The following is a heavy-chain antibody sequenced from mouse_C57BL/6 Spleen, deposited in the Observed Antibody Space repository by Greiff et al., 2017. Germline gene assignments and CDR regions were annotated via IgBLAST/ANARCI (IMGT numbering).Heavy chain of an antibody. CDR3: ARELEYFDV. CDR1: GYAFTNYL. J-gene: IGHJ1*03. CDR2: INPGSGGT. Sequence: QVQLQQSGAELVRPGTSVKVSCKASGYAFTNYLIEWVKQRPGQGLEWIGVINPGSGGTNYNEKFKGKATLTADKSSSTAYMQLSSLTSEDSAVYFCARELEYFDVWGTGTTVTVSS. V-gene: IGHV1-54*01.